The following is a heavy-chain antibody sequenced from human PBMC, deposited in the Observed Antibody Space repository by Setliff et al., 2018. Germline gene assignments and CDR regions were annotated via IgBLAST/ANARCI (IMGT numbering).Heavy chain of an antibody. CDR1: GYSFSTCW. Sequence: PGESLKISCKGSGYSFSTCWIGWVRQMPGKGLEWMGIIYPGDSITRYSPSFQGQVTISVDKSINTAYLQWSSLRASDTAMYYCARHDPNYGDALDYWGQGTLVTVSS. J-gene: IGHJ4*02. CDR2: IYPGDSIT. D-gene: IGHD4-17*01. V-gene: IGHV5-51*01. CDR3: ARHDPNYGDALDY.